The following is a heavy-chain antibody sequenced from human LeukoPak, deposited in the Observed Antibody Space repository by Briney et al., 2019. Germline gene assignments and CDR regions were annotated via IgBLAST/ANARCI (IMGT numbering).Heavy chain of an antibody. CDR3: ARDCYYGSGSPGEDV. CDR2: ISAYNGNT. J-gene: IGHJ6*02. D-gene: IGHD3-10*01. CDR1: GYTFTSYG. V-gene: IGHV1-18*01. Sequence: ASAKVSCKASGYTFTSYGISWVRQAPGQGLEWMGWISAYNGNTNYAQKLQGRVTMTTDTSTSTAYMELRSLRSDDTAVYYCARDCYYGSGSPGEDVWGQGTTVTVSS.